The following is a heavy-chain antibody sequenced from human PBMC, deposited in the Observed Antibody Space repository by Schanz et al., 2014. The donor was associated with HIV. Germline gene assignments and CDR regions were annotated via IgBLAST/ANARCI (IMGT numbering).Heavy chain of an antibody. D-gene: IGHD5-12*01. V-gene: IGHV3-21*01. CDR3: ARDWSYDPYYYYGMAV. J-gene: IGHJ6*02. Sequence: EVQLVESGGGLVKPGGSLRLSCAASGFTFSSYSMNWVRQAPGKGLEWVSSISSSGGYIYYVDSVKGRFTISRDNAKNSLYLQMHSLRAEDTAVYYCARDWSYDPYYYYGMAVWGRGTTVTVSS. CDR1: GFTFSSYS. CDR2: ISSSGGYI.